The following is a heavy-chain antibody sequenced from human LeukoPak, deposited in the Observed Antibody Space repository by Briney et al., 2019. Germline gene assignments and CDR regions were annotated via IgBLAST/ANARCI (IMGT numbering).Heavy chain of an antibody. CDR1: GGSISGGSDY. Sequence: SDTLSLTGTGSGGSISGGSDYWSWIRQPPGKGLGWIGYIYYSGSTKYNLSLKSRVTISVDTSKDQLSLKLSSVTAAATAVYYCARGEYGLFDYWGQGTLVTVSS. J-gene: IGHJ4*02. CDR3: ARGEYGLFDY. CDR2: IYYSGST. D-gene: IGHD2/OR15-2a*01. V-gene: IGHV4-61*01.